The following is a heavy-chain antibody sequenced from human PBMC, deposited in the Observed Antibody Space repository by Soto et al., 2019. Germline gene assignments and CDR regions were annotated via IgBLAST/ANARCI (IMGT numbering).Heavy chain of an antibody. CDR3: ARGEVVALGY. Sequence: SETLSLTCTVSGGSISSSSYYWGWIRQPPGKGLEWIGSIYCSRSTYYNPSLKSRVTISVDTSKNHFSLKLSSVTAADTAVYYCARGEVVALGYWGQGTLVTVPS. J-gene: IGHJ4*02. CDR1: GGSISSSSYY. D-gene: IGHD2-15*01. CDR2: IYCSRST. V-gene: IGHV4-39*02.